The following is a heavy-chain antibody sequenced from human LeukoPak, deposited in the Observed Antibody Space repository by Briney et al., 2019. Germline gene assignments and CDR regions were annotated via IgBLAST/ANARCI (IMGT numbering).Heavy chain of an antibody. CDR1: GFTFSNYL. J-gene: IGHJ4*02. D-gene: IGHD2-2*01. CDR2: ITSDGSST. V-gene: IGHV3-74*01. CDR3: VSLGYCSTSSCQP. Sequence: PGGSLRLSCAASGFTFSNYLMHWVRQAPAKGLVWVSRITSDGSSTHYADSVKRRFTISRDNAKNTLYLQMNSLTAEDTAVYYCVSLGYCSTSSCQPWGQGTLVTVSS.